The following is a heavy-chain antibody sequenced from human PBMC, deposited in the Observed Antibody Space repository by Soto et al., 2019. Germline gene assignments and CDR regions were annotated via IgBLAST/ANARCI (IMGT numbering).Heavy chain of an antibody. D-gene: IGHD1-7*01. V-gene: IGHV4-4*02. Sequence: SETLSLTCAVSGGSFTSNNWWTWVRQPPGQGLEWIGEIYRTGSTNYKPSLKSRVTISLDKSENQFSLKVTSLTAADTAVYYCASRDPGTSVDYWGQGTLVTVSS. CDR1: GGSFTSNNW. CDR2: IYRTGST. J-gene: IGHJ4*02. CDR3: ASRDPGTSVDY.